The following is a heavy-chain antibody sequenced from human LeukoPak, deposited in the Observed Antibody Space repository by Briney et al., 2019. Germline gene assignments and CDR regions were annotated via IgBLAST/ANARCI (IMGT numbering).Heavy chain of an antibody. CDR3: ARAQDHIVVVVAATFGYYGMDV. CDR1: GGTFSSYA. CDR2: VIPIFGTA. D-gene: IGHD2-15*01. J-gene: IGHJ6*02. V-gene: IGHV1-69*01. Sequence: SVTVSYKASGGTFSSYAISWVRQAPGQGREWMGGVIPIFGTANYAQKFQGRVTITADESTSTAYMELSSLRSEDTAVYYCARAQDHIVVVVAATFGYYGMDVWGQGTTVTVSS.